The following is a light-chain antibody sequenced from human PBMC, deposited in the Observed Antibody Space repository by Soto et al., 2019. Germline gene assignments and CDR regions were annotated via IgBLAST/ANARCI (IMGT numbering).Light chain of an antibody. CDR3: LSLDSSMSVV. V-gene: IGLV1-40*01. Sequence: SVLTQPPSVSGAPGQRVTISCTGSSSNIGAGYDVHWYQQLPGRAPKLLIYGNTNRPSGVPDRFSGSKSGTSASLAITGLQAEDESDYYCLSLDSSMSVVCGGGTQVTVL. J-gene: IGLJ2*01. CDR1: SSNIGAGYD. CDR2: GNT.